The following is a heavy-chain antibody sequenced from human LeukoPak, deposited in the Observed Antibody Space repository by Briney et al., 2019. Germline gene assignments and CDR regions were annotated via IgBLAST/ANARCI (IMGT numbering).Heavy chain of an antibody. Sequence: PGRSLRLSCAASGFTFSSNGMHWVRQAPGKGLEWVAVISYDGSNKYYADSVKGRFTISRDNSKNTLYLQMNSLRAEDTAVYYCAKEGYTSAYYFDYWGQGTLVTVSS. CDR2: ISYDGSNK. V-gene: IGHV3-30*18. J-gene: IGHJ4*02. CDR3: AKEGYTSAYYFDY. CDR1: GFTFSSNG. D-gene: IGHD5-18*01.